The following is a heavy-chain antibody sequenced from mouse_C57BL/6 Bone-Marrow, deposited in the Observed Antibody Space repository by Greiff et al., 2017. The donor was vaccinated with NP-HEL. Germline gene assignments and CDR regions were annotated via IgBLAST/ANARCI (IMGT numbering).Heavy chain of an antibody. Sequence: GGGLVQPKGSLKLSCAASGFSFNTYAMNWVRQAPGKGLEWVARIRSKSNNYATYYADSVKDRFTISRDDSESMLYLQMNNLKTEDTAMYYCVRQGHWYFDVWGTGTTVTVSS. V-gene: IGHV10-1*01. CDR3: VRQGHWYFDV. CDR2: IRSKSNNYAT. CDR1: GFSFNTYA. J-gene: IGHJ1*03.